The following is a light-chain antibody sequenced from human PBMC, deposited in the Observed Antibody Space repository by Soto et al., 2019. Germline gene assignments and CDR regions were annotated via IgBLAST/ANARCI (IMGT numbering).Light chain of an antibody. V-gene: IGLV2-14*01. CDR2: EVS. CDR1: SSDVGGYIH. Sequence: QSVLTQPASVSGSPGQSITISCTGTSSDVGGYIHVSWYQQHPGKAPKPMIYEVSNRPSGVSNRFSGSKSGNTASLTISGLQAEDEADYYCSSYSRSSFYVFGTGTKVTVL. J-gene: IGLJ1*01. CDR3: SSYSRSSFYV.